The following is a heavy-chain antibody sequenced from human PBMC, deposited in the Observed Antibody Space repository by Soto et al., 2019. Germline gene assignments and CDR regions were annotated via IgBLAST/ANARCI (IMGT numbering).Heavy chain of an antibody. V-gene: IGHV1-69*14. CDR1: GGTFSSYA. CDR3: ATASRTPVTDGYPSYYYYVMDV. Sequence: QVQLVQSGAEVKKPGSSVKVSCKASGGTFSSYAISWVRQAPGQGLEWMGGIIPIFGTANYAQKFQGRVTITANKSTSTAYMELSSLGSEETAFYYCATASRTPVTDGYPSYYYYVMDVWAKGPTLTVS. CDR2: IIPIFGTA. D-gene: IGHD4-17*01. J-gene: IGHJ6*04.